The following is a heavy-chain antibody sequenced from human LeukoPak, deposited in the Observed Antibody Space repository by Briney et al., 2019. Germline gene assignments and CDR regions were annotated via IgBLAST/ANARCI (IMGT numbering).Heavy chain of an antibody. Sequence: GGSLRLSCAASGFTFSSYGMHWVRQAPGKGLEWVAVISYDGSNKYYADSVKGRFTISRDNSKNTLYLQMNSLRAEDTAVYYCAKEAGLLWFGERSFDYWGQGTLVTVSP. CDR2: ISYDGSNK. CDR1: GFTFSSYG. V-gene: IGHV3-30*18. J-gene: IGHJ4*02. D-gene: IGHD3-10*01. CDR3: AKEAGLLWFGERSFDY.